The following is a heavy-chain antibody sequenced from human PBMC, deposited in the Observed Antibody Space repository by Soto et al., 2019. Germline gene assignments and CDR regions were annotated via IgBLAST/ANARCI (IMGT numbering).Heavy chain of an antibody. J-gene: IGHJ4*02. Sequence: GESLKISCQCSGYTVSNFWIAWVRQLPGKGLEYMGIIYPGDSETRYSPSFHGKVTISADRSIGTAYLQWSSLEASDSAFYFCARSPRSSPYFDYWGQGALVTVSS. D-gene: IGHD6-13*01. CDR2: IYPGDSET. CDR3: ARSPRSSPYFDY. V-gene: IGHV5-51*01. CDR1: GYTVSNFW.